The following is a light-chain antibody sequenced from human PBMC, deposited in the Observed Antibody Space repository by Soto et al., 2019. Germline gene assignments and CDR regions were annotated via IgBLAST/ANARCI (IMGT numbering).Light chain of an antibody. CDR1: QTIRNY. Sequence: DIQLTQSPSSLSASVGDRVTIACRASQTIRNYLHWYQQKPGKAPKLLIYAASTLQSGVPSRFSGSGSGTDFTLTISSLQPEDFATYYCQQLDIYRFGGGTKVHIK. V-gene: IGKV1-9*01. CDR2: AAS. J-gene: IGKJ4*01. CDR3: QQLDIYR.